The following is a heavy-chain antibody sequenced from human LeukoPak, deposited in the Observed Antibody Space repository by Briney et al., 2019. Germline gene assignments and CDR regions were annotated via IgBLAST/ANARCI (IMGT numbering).Heavy chain of an antibody. CDR2: IYYSGST. CDR1: GGSVSSSSYY. CDR3: ARRKRLRAYYFDY. Sequence: SETLSLTCTVSGGSVSSSSYYWGWIRQPPGKGLEWIGSIYYSGSTNYNPSLKSRVTISVDTSKNQFSLKLSSVTAADTAVCYCARRKRLRAYYFDYWGQGTLVTVSS. V-gene: IGHV4-39*07. D-gene: IGHD4-17*01. J-gene: IGHJ4*02.